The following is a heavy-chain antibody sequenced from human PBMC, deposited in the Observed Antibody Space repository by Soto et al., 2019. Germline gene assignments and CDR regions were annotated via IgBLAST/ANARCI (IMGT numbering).Heavy chain of an antibody. CDR3: ARHDGFSSGWIFDY. V-gene: IGHV4-39*01. J-gene: IGHJ4*01. CDR1: GGSISSSTHY. CDR2: IYYSGTT. Sequence: PSETLSLTCTVSGGSISSSTHYWAWVRQPPGKGLEWIGSIYYSGTTYYSPSVKSRVTISVDTSNNQLSLKLRSVTAADTAVYYCARHDGFSSGWIFDYWGHGTLVTVSS. D-gene: IGHD6-19*01.